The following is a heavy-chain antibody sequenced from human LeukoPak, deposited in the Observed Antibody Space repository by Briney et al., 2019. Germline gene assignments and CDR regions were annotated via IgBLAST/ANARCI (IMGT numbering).Heavy chain of an antibody. V-gene: IGHV4-61*02. D-gene: IGHD5/OR15-5a*01. CDR1: GGSISSGSYY. Sequence: SQTLSLTCTVSGGSISSGSYYWSWIRQPAGKGLEWIGRIYTSGSTNYNPSLKSRVTMSVDMSKNQVSLKLSSVTAADTAVYYCARYRVDSAAPYFDYWGQGTLVTVSS. CDR2: IYTSGST. CDR3: ARYRVDSAAPYFDY. J-gene: IGHJ4*02.